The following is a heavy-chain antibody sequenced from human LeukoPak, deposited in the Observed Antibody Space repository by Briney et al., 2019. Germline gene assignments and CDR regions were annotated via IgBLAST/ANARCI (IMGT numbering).Heavy chain of an antibody. CDR3: ARDLGQYYDTSDNWFDP. CDR1: GFSFSSYG. Sequence: PGGSLRLSCAASGFSFSSYGVHWVRQAPGKGLEWVALISQDGSNKYHADSVKGRFTISRDNAKNTLNLQMNSLRAEDTAVYYCARDLGQYYDTSDNWFDPWGQGTLVTVSS. V-gene: IGHV3-30*03. J-gene: IGHJ5*02. D-gene: IGHD3-22*01. CDR2: ISQDGSNK.